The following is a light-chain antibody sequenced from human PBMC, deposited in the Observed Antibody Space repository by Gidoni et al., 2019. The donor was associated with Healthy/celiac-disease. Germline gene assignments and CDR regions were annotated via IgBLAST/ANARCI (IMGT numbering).Light chain of an antibody. V-gene: IGKV3-11*01. Sequence: EIVLTQSPATLSLSPGERATLSCMASQSVSSYLAWYQQKPGQAPRLLIYDASNRATGIPARFSGSGSGTDFTLTISSLEPEDFAVYYCQQRSNGRVTFGPGTKVEIK. J-gene: IGKJ3*01. CDR1: QSVSSY. CDR2: DAS. CDR3: QQRSNGRVT.